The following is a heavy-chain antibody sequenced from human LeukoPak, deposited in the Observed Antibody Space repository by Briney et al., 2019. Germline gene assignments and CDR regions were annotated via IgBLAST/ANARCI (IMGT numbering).Heavy chain of an antibody. CDR2: ISGRNGNT. CDR3: AREGLPDAFDI. D-gene: IGHD2-15*01. V-gene: IGHV1-18*01. CDR1: GYPFTDYD. Sequence: GASVKVSCKASGYPFTDYDINWARQAPGQGLEWMGWISGRNGNTNYAQKFQGRVTMTGDTSTSTAYMELRSLKTDDTAVYYCAREGLPDAFDIWGQGTMLTVSS. J-gene: IGHJ3*02.